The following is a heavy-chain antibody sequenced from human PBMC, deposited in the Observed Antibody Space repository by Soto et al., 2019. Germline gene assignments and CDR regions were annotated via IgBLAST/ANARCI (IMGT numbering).Heavy chain of an antibody. CDR3: ARGEVVPAALYYYGMDV. CDR2: IYYSGST. J-gene: IGHJ6*02. V-gene: IGHV4-30-4*08. CDR1: GGSVSSGSYY. Sequence: QVQLQESGPGLVKPSETLSLTCTVSGGSVSSGSYYWSWIRQPPGKGLEWIGYIYYSGSTYYNPSLKSRVTISVDTSKNQFSLKLSSVTAADTAVYYCARGEVVPAALYYYGMDVWGQGTTVTVSS. D-gene: IGHD2-2*01.